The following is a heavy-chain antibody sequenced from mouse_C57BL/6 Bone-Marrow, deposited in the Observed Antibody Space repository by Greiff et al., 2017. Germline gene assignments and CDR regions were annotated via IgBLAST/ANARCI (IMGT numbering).Heavy chain of an antibody. D-gene: IGHD1-1*01. J-gene: IGHJ4*01. CDR3: TKINTVVANYAMDY. CDR2: IDPETGGT. Sequence: QVQLKESGAELVRPGASVTLSCKASGYTFTDYEMHWVKQTPVHGLEWIGAIDPETGGTAYNQKFKGKAILTADKSSSTAYMELRSLTSEDSAVYYCTKINTVVANYAMDYWGQGTSVTVSS. V-gene: IGHV1-15*01. CDR1: GYTFTDYE.